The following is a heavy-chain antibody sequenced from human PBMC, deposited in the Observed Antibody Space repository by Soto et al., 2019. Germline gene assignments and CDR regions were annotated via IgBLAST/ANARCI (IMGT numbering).Heavy chain of an antibody. J-gene: IGHJ6*03. CDR1: GFALSTSGMC. CDR2: IDWDDEK. Sequence: SAPTLVNPTQTLTLTCTFSGFALSTSGMCVSWIRQPPGKALEWLARIDWDDEKYYSTSLKTRLTISKDTAKNQVVLTMTNMDHVDRATYYSAGIRNLEGAPSPGYYCMDVWGKGTTVTVYS. V-gene: IGHV2-70*11. D-gene: IGHD3-3*01. CDR3: AGIRNLEGAPSPGYYCMDV.